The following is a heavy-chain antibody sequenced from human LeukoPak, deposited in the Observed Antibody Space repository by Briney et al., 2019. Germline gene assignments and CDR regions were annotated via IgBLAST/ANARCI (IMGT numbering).Heavy chain of an antibody. J-gene: IGHJ4*02. V-gene: IGHV3-23*01. Sequence: GGSLRLSCAASGFTVSSNYMSWVRQAPGKGLEWISGISGSGASTYYADSVTGRFTISRDNSRNTLYLQMNSLRGDDTAVYYCAKDVGKWESLHFFDYWGQGTLVTVSS. CDR1: GFTVSSNY. CDR2: ISGSGAST. D-gene: IGHD1-26*01. CDR3: AKDVGKWESLHFFDY.